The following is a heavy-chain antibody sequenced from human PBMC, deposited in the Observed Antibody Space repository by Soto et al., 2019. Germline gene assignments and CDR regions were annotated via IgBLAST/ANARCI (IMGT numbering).Heavy chain of an antibody. Sequence: GESLKISCKGSGYSFANNWIAWVRQMPGKGLEWMGIIYPADSDTKYSPSFQGQVTISADTSTSTAYLQWSSLTASDTAMYFCAKNLYDFWSGGLNSFASGMDVWGQGTPVTVSS. D-gene: IGHD3-3*01. CDR3: AKNLYDFWSGGLNSFASGMDV. CDR1: GYSFANNW. J-gene: IGHJ6*02. V-gene: IGHV5-51*01. CDR2: IYPADSDT.